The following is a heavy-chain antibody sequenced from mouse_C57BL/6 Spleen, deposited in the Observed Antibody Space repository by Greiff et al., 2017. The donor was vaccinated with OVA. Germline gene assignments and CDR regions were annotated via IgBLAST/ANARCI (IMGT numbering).Heavy chain of an antibody. V-gene: IGHV1-26*01. CDR3: ARENYPYAMDY. Sequence: EVQLQQSGPELVKPGASVKISCKASGYTFTDYYMNWVKQSHGKSLEWIGDINPNNGGTSYNQKFKGKATLTVDKSSSTAYMELRSLTSEDSAVYYCARENYPYAMDYWGQGTSVTVSS. CDR1: GYTFTDYY. D-gene: IGHD2-1*01. CDR2: INPNNGGT. J-gene: IGHJ4*01.